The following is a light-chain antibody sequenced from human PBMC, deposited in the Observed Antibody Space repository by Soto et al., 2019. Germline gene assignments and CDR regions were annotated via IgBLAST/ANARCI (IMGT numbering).Light chain of an antibody. CDR1: QSVSSNY. CDR3: QQYGSLPT. J-gene: IGKJ1*01. V-gene: IGKV3-20*01. Sequence: EIVLTQSPGTLSLSPGERATLSCRASQSVSSNYLAWYQQKPGQAPRLLIYRASSRATGIPDRFSGSGSGTDFTLTISRLEPEDFAVYSCQQYGSLPTFGQGTKVEIK. CDR2: RAS.